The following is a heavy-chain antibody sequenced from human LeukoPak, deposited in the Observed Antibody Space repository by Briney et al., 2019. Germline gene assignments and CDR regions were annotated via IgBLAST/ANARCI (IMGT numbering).Heavy chain of an antibody. CDR1: GGSVSSYY. D-gene: IGHD5-18*01. J-gene: IGHJ6*03. V-gene: IGHV4-59*02. CDR2: IYYSGST. CDR3: ARSAWVDTAMVTDYYYYMDV. Sequence: PSETLSLTCTVSGGSVSSYYWSWIRQPPGKGLEWIGYIYYSGSTNYNPSLKSRVTISVDTSKNQFSLKLSSVTAADTAVYYCARSAWVDTAMVTDYYYYMDVWGKGTTVTVSS.